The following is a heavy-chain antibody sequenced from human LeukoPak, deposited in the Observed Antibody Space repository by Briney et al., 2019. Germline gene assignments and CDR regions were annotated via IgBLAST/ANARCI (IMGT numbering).Heavy chain of an antibody. D-gene: IGHD3-16*01. CDR1: GFTFSSYA. CDR2: ISGSGGST. CDR3: AKVPYRGGVTSFDY. Sequence: GGSLRLSCAASGFTFSSYAMSWVRQAPGKGLEWVSAISGSGGSTYYADSVKGQFTISRDNSKNTLYLQMNSLRAEDTAVYYCAKVPYRGGVTSFDYWGQGTLVTVSS. V-gene: IGHV3-23*01. J-gene: IGHJ4*02.